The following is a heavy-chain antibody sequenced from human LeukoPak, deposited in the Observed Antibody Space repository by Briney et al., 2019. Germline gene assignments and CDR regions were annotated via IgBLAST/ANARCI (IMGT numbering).Heavy chain of an antibody. D-gene: IGHD3-22*01. J-gene: IGHJ3*02. Sequence: PSQTLSLTCTVSGGSISSGSYYWSWIRQPAGKGLEWIGRIYTSGSTNYNPSLKSRVTISVDTSKNQFSLKLSSVTAADTAVCYCARQKWRYYYDSSSKSLDAFDIWGQGTMVTVSS. CDR1: GGSISSGSYY. CDR2: IYTSGST. CDR3: ARQKWRYYYDSSSKSLDAFDI. V-gene: IGHV4-61*02.